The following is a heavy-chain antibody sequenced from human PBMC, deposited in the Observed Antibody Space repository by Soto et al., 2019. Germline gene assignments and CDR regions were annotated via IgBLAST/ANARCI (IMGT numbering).Heavy chain of an antibody. V-gene: IGHV1-69*12. Sequence: QFQLVQSGSEVKKPGASLKVSCKASGGTFSTYTLYWVRQAPGQGLEWMGGISPGIDIRDYAQKSQGRVTIPADESTSTVYMQLSTLISEATAFSYCAGGMCFGGSCYLDVWGQGTLVTVSS. CDR2: ISPGIDIR. D-gene: IGHD2-15*01. J-gene: IGHJ4*02. CDR1: GGTFSTYT. CDR3: AGGMCFGGSCYLDV.